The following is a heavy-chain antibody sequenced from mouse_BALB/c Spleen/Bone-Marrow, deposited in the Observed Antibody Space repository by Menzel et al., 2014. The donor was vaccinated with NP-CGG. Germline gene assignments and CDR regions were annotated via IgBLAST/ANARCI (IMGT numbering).Heavy chain of an antibody. J-gene: IGHJ2*01. CDR3: ARVSYDYFDY. Sequence: EVQLVGSGGGLVKPGGSLKLSCAASGFTFSDYYMYWVRQTPEKRLEWVATISGGGSYTYYPDSVKGRFTISRDNAKNNLYLQMSSLKSEDTAMYYCARVSYDYFDYWGKAPLSQSPQ. CDR2: ISGGGSYT. V-gene: IGHV5-4*02. D-gene: IGHD2-4*01. CDR1: GFTFSDYY.